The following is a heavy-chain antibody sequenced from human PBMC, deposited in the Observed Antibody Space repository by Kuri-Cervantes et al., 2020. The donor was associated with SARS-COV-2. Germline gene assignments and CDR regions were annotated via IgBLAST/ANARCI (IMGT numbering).Heavy chain of an antibody. J-gene: IGHJ6*03. D-gene: IGHD4-17*01. CDR1: GESFSGYY. Sequence: SESLSLTCAFYGESFSGYYWNWIRQSPGKGLEWIGEANHRGSTNYNPSLKSRVTISVDTSSKQLSLHLSSVTAADTAVYYCARAYGVLRYIYYMDVWGRGTTVTVSS. V-gene: IGHV4-34*01. CDR2: ANHRGST. CDR3: ARAYGVLRYIYYMDV.